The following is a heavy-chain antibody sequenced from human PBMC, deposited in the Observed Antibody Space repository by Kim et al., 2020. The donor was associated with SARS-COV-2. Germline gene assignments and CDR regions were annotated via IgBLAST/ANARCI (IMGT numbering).Heavy chain of an antibody. Sequence: ESLKISCKGSGYSFTSYWISWVRQMPGKGLEWMGRIDPSDSYTNYSPSFQGHVTISADKSISTAYLQWSSLKASDTAMYYCARARATPYYYGSGSPGPGDYWGQGTLVTVSS. CDR1: GYSFTSYW. V-gene: IGHV5-10-1*01. D-gene: IGHD3-10*01. J-gene: IGHJ4*02. CDR2: IDPSDSYT. CDR3: ARARATPYYYGSGSPGPGDY.